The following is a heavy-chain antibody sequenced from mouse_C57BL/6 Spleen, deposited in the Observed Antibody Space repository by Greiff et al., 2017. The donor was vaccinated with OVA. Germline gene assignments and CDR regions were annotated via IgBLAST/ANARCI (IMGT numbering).Heavy chain of an antibody. J-gene: IGHJ4*01. Sequence: VQLQQSGAELVRPGASVTLSCKASGYTFTDYEMHWVKQTPVHGLEWIGAIDPETGGTAYNQKFKGKAILTADKSSSTAYMELRSLTSEDSAVYYCTRKDYYAMDDWGQGTSVTVSS. V-gene: IGHV1-15*01. CDR1: GYTFTDYE. CDR3: TRKDYYAMDD. CDR2: IDPETGGT.